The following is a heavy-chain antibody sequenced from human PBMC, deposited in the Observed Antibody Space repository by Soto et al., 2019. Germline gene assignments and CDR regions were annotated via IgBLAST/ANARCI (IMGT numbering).Heavy chain of an antibody. J-gene: IGHJ5*02. V-gene: IGHV1-46*01. Sequence: QVQLVQSGAEVKKPGASVKVSCKAPGDTFTSYYLNWVRQAPGQGLEWMGVINPHGGSTKYAQKFQGRITMTRETSRSTVYMELGSLRSDDTAIYYCARSSGGNFGIIIEGSNWFDPWGQGTLVTVSS. CDR3: ARSSGGNFGIIIEGSNWFDP. CDR2: INPHGGST. D-gene: IGHD3-3*01. CDR1: GDTFTSYY.